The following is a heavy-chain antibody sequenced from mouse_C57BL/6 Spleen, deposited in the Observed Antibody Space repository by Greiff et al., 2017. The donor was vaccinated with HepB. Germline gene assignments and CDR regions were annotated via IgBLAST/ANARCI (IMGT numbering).Heavy chain of an antibody. CDR1: GFSFNTYA. CDR3: VRQNPGAY. V-gene: IGHV10-1*01. J-gene: IGHJ3*01. CDR2: IRSKSNNYAT. Sequence: EVKLVESGGGLVQPKGSLKLSCAASGFSFNTYAMIWVRQAPGKGLEWVARIRSKSNNYATYYADSVKDRFTISRDDSESMLYLQMNNLKTEDTAMYYCVRQNPGAYWGQGTLVTVSA.